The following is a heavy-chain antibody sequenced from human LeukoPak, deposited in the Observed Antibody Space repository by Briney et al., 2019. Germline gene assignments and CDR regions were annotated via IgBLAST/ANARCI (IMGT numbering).Heavy chain of an antibody. Sequence: GGSLRLSCAASGFTLSSYAMSWVRQAPGKGLEWVSAISGSGGSTYYADSVKGRFTISRDNSKNTLYLQMNSLRAEDTAVYYCAKAPGYSSGWYSRYWGQGTLVTVSS. V-gene: IGHV3-23*01. CDR1: GFTLSSYA. CDR2: ISGSGGST. D-gene: IGHD6-19*01. CDR3: AKAPGYSSGWYSRY. J-gene: IGHJ4*02.